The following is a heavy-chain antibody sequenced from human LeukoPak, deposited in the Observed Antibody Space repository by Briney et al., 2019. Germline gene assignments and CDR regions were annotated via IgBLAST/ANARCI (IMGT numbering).Heavy chain of an antibody. V-gene: IGHV3-30*04. Sequence: GGSLRLSCVASGIDFKVYEMHWVRQSPGKGLEWVALISDNGLRTNYAESLKGRFIVSRDDSKNTMDLQMDSLRVGDTAIYYCAKVGGNTWYVPTDSWGQGTLVTVSS. CDR2: ISDNGLRT. J-gene: IGHJ4*02. CDR3: AKVGGNTWYVPTDS. CDR1: GIDFKVYE. D-gene: IGHD6-13*01.